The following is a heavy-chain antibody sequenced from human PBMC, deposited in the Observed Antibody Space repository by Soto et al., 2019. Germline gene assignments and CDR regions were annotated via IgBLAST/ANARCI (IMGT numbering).Heavy chain of an antibody. D-gene: IGHD3-10*01. J-gene: IGHJ4*02. Sequence: QVQLQESGPGLVKPSQTLSLTCTVSGGSISSGGYYWSWIRQHPGKGLEWIGYIYYSGSTYYTPSRKSRVTISVDTSKNQFSLKLRSVTAADTAMYYCARDPAGSGSYWDYWGQGTLVTVSS. CDR3: ARDPAGSGSYWDY. CDR1: GGSISSGGYY. V-gene: IGHV4-31*03. CDR2: IYYSGST.